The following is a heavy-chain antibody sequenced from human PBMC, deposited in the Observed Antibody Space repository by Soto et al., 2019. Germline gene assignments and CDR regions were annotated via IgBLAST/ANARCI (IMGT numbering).Heavy chain of an antibody. Sequence: SETLSLTCTVSGGSVSTTSSYWSWIRQPPGKGLEWIGYIHYSGSTNYNPSLKSRVTISVDTSKNQFSPKLSSVTAADTAVYYCAREIRTPTQFDYWGQGTLVTVSS. V-gene: IGHV4-61*01. D-gene: IGHD4-17*01. J-gene: IGHJ4*02. CDR3: AREIRTPTQFDY. CDR1: GGSVSTTSSY. CDR2: IHYSGST.